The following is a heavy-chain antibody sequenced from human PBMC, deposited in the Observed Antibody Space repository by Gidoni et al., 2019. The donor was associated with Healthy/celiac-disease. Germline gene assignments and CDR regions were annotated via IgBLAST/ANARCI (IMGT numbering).Heavy chain of an antibody. CDR3: ARDQLAGPDY. Sequence: QVQLVESGGGVVQPGSSLRLSCPASGFTFSSYGMHWVRQAPGKGLEWVAVISYDGSNKYDADSVKGRFTISRDNSKNTLYLQMNSLRAEDTAVYYCARDQLAGPDYWGQGTLVTVSS. CDR2: ISYDGSNK. CDR1: GFTFSSYG. V-gene: IGHV3-30*03. J-gene: IGHJ4*02.